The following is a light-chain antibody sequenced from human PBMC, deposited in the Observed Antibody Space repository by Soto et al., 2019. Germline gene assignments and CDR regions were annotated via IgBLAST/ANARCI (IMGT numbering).Light chain of an antibody. Sequence: QSVLNQPHSASGTPGQRVTISCSGSSSNLRIDFVYRYQQLPGTDPKLLIYRNNQRPSGVPDRFSGPKSGNSSSLVISRLRSEYEVHYYCPAWDDSLSNVFRTGTKVTVL. V-gene: IGLV1-47*01. CDR2: RNN. J-gene: IGLJ1*01. CDR1: SSNLRIDF. CDR3: PAWDDSLSNV.